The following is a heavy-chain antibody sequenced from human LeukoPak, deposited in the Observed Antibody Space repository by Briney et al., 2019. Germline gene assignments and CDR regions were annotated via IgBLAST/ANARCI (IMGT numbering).Heavy chain of an antibody. J-gene: IGHJ5*02. CDR3: TTGAS. Sequence: GGSLRLSCAASGFTFSSAWMTWVRQAPGKGLEWVGRIKSKSDGGTTDYAAPVKGRFTISRDDSKNTLFLQVNGLKAEDTAVYFCTTGASWGQGTLVTVSS. CDR2: IKSKSDGGTT. V-gene: IGHV3-15*01. CDR1: GFTFSSAW.